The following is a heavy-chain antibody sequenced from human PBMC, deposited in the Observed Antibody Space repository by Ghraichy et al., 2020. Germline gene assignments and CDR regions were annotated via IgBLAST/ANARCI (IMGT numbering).Heavy chain of an antibody. CDR1: GFTFSSYG. D-gene: IGHD2-15*01. Sequence: GGSLRLSCAASGFTFSSYGMHWVRQAPGKGLVWVSRINSDGSSTSYADSVKGRFTISRDNAKNTLYLQMNSLRAEDTAVYYCARVKCSGGSCYSEGPFGYFDYWGQGTLVTVSS. CDR2: INSDGSST. J-gene: IGHJ4*02. V-gene: IGHV3-74*01. CDR3: ARVKCSGGSCYSEGPFGYFDY.